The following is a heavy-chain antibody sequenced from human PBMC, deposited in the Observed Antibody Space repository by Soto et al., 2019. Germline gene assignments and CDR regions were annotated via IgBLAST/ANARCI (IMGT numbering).Heavy chain of an antibody. J-gene: IGHJ4*02. V-gene: IGHV4-39*01. CDR3: ARRVYDNSGYRPG. D-gene: IGHD3-22*01. CDR2: IYYSGST. CDR1: GGSIISGGYY. Sequence: PSEALSLTCTVSGGSIISGGYYWSWIRQPPGKGLEWIGSIYYSGSTYYNPSLKSRVTISVDTSKNQFSLKLSSVTAADTAVYCARRVYDNSGYRPGWGQGTLVTVSS.